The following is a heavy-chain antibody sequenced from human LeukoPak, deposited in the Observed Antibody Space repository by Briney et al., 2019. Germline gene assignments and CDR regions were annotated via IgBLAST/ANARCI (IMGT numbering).Heavy chain of an antibody. J-gene: IGHJ5*02. CDR3: ARGGIAAANWFDP. Sequence: SETLSLTCAVYGGSFSGYYWSWIRQPPGKGLEWIGEINHSGSTNYNPSLKSRVTISVDTSKNQFSLKLSAVTAADTAVYYCARGGIAAANWFDPCGQGTLVTVSS. CDR2: INHSGST. D-gene: IGHD6-13*01. CDR1: GGSFSGYY. V-gene: IGHV4-34*01.